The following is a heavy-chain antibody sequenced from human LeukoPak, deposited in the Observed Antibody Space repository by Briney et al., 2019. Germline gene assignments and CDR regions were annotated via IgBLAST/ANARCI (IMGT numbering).Heavy chain of an antibody. CDR2: ISAYNGNT. V-gene: IGHV1-18*01. D-gene: IGHD6-6*01. CDR1: GYTFTSYG. Sequence: ASVKVSCKASGYTFTSYGISWVRQAPGQGLEGVGWISAYNGNTNYAQKLQGRLTLTTVTPTSKAYMQLRSLRSDDTAVYYCARDRSRRRPADYWGQGTLVTVSS. CDR3: ARDRSRRRPADY. J-gene: IGHJ4*02.